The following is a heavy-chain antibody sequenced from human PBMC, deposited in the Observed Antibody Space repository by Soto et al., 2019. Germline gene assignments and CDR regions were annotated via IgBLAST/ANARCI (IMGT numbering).Heavy chain of an antibody. Sequence: GGSLRLSCAASGFTFSSYSMNWVRQAPGEGLEWVSSISSSSSYIYYADSVKGRFTISRDNAKNSLYLQMNSLRAEDTAVCYCARDGVRYCSSTSCYLGYWGQGTLVTVSS. CDR1: GFTFSSYS. D-gene: IGHD2-2*01. CDR2: ISSSSSYI. V-gene: IGHV3-21*01. CDR3: ARDGVRYCSSTSCYLGY. J-gene: IGHJ4*02.